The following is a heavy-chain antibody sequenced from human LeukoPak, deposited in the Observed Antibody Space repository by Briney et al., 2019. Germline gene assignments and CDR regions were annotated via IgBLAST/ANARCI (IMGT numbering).Heavy chain of an antibody. Sequence: ETLSLTCDVSGDFIRSYWWGWVRQAPGKGLVCVSYINGDGSSTNYADSVRGRFTISRDNAKKTLYLQMNSLRDEDTAVYYFVRGLDSWGLGTLVTVSS. CDR2: INGDGSST. CDR1: GDFIRSYW. J-gene: IGHJ5*01. CDR3: VRGLDS. D-gene: IGHD3-16*01. V-gene: IGHV3-74*01.